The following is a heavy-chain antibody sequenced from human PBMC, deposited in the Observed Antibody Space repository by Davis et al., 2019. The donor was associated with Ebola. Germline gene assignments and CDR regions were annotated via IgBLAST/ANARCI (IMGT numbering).Heavy chain of an antibody. J-gene: IGHJ4*02. CDR1: GFTFRSYC. V-gene: IGHV3-7*03. CDR3: ARERYYYGSGCYFDY. CDR2: IKQDGSEK. Sequence: GESLKISCAASGFTFRSYCLSWVRQAPGKGLEWVANIKQDGSEKYYVDSVKGRFTISRDNAKNSLYLQMNSLRAEDTAVYYCARERYYYGSGCYFDYWGQGTLVTVSS. D-gene: IGHD3-10*01.